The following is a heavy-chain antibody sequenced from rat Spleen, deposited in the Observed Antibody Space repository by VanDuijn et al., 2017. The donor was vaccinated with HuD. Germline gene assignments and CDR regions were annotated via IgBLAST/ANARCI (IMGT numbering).Heavy chain of an antibody. V-gene: IGHV2-6*01. J-gene: IGHJ2*01. D-gene: IGHD3-2*01. Sequence: QVQLKESGPGLVQPSETLSLTCTVSGFSLTRYSVSWVRQPPGEGLEWIAAISTGGTTYYNSALSSRLSISRDTSKNQVFLKMNSLQTEDTATYYCARDRTGPWDYWGQGVMVTVSS. CDR3: ARDRTGPWDY. CDR2: ISTGGTT. CDR1: GFSLTRYS.